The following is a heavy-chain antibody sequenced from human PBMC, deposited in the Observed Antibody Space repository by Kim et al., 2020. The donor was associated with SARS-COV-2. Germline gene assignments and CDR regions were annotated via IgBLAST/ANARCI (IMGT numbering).Heavy chain of an antibody. V-gene: IGHV3-48*02. CDR2: ISSSSSTI. Sequence: GGSLRLSCAASGFTFSSYSMNWVRQAPGKGLEWVSYISSSSSTIYYADSVKGRFTISRDNAKNSLYLQMNSLRDEDTAVYYCARDLTRGVDTAMVSGPIRLPWGQGTLVTVSS. D-gene: IGHD5-18*01. CDR1: GFTFSSYS. CDR3: ARDLTRGVDTAMVSGPIRLP. J-gene: IGHJ5*02.